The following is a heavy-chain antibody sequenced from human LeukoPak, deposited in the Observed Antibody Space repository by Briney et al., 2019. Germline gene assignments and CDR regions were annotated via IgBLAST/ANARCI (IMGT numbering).Heavy chain of an antibody. V-gene: IGHV4-59*01. Sequence: SETLSLTCTISGGSISSYYWSWIRQPPGKGLEWIGYIYYSGSTNYNPSLKSRVTISVDTSKNQFSLKLSSVTAADTAVYYCAREVGDSYGHFDYWGQGTLVNVSS. CDR2: IYYSGST. J-gene: IGHJ4*02. CDR3: AREVGDSYGHFDY. CDR1: GGSISSYY. D-gene: IGHD5-18*01.